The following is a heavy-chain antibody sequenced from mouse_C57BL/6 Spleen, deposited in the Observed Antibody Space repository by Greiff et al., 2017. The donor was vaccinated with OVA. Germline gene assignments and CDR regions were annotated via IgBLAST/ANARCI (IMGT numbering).Heavy chain of an antibody. Sequence: QVQLKQSGAELVRPGASVTLSCKASGYTFTDYEMHWVKQTPVHGLEWIGAIDPETGGTAYNQKFKGKAILTADKSSSTAYMELRSLTSEDSAVYYCTRKEAYYSSRGFAYWGQGTLVTVSA. CDR2: IDPETGGT. CDR1: GYTFTDYE. V-gene: IGHV1-15*01. D-gene: IGHD2-12*01. CDR3: TRKEAYYSSRGFAY. J-gene: IGHJ3*01.